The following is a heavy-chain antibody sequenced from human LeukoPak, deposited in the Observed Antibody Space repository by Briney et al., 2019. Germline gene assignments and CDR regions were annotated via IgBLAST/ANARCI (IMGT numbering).Heavy chain of an antibody. V-gene: IGHV3-23*01. D-gene: IGHD3-3*01. CDR1: GFTFTGHT. CDR3: AKDPNPLYDLWTGYK. Sequence: GGSLRLSCAASGFTFTGHTMTWLRQAPGKGLEWVSIIGGRDDRTYYADFVEGRFAISRDNSKNTLYLHMSRLRAEDTAVYYCAKDPNPLYDLWTGYKWGQGTLVTVSS. CDR2: IGGRDDRT. J-gene: IGHJ4*02.